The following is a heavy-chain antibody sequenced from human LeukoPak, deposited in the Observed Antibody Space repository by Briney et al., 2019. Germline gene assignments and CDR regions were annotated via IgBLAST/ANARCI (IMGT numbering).Heavy chain of an antibody. CDR1: GYTFTSYG. Sequence: ASVKVSCKASGYTFTSYGISWVRQAPGQGLEWMGWISAYNGNTNYAQKLQGRVTMTTDTSTSTAYMELRSLRSDDTAVYYCASGSSGWYENYYYYMDVWGKGTTVTVSS. D-gene: IGHD6-19*01. J-gene: IGHJ6*03. CDR3: ASGSSGWYENYYYYMDV. V-gene: IGHV1-18*01. CDR2: ISAYNGNT.